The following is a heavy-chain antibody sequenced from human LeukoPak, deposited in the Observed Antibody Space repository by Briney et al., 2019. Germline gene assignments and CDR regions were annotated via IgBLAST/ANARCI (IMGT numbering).Heavy chain of an antibody. CDR3: ARESQYYDFWSGYSD. Sequence: ASVKVSCKASGGTFSSYAISWVRQAPGQGLEWMGGIIPIFGTANYAQKFQGRVTITADESTSTAYMELSSLRSEDTAVYYCARESQYYDFWSGYSDWGQGTLVTVSS. CDR2: IIPIFGTA. V-gene: IGHV1-69*01. CDR1: GGTFSSYA. J-gene: IGHJ4*02. D-gene: IGHD3-3*01.